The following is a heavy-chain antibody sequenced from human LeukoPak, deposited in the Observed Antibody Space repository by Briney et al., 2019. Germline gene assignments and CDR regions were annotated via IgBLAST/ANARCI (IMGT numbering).Heavy chain of an antibody. D-gene: IGHD2-21*01. J-gene: IGHJ4*02. V-gene: IGHV3-53*01. CDR1: AFTVSSNY. CDR2: SYTGGST. CDR3: EGGIRGFFDY. Sequence: GGSLRLSCAAAAFTVSSNYMNWGRQAPRKGLEWVSVSYTGGSTYYADSVKVRFTISRDNSKNTMYLQMNSLRAEDTAFFQGEGGIRGFFDYWGQGTLVTVSS.